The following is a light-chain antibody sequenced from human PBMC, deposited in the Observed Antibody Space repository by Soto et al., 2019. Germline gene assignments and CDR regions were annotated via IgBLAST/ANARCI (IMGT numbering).Light chain of an antibody. CDR2: LGS. V-gene: IGKV2-28*01. J-gene: IGKJ4*02. CDR3: MQALQTPPCT. CDR1: QSLLHSNGYNY. Sequence: DIVMTQSPLSLPVTPGEPASISCRSSQSLLHSNGYNYLDWYLQKPGQSPQLLIYLGSNRASGVPDRFSGSGSGTDFTLKISRVEAEDVGVYYCMQALQTPPCTFGGGTKVNIK.